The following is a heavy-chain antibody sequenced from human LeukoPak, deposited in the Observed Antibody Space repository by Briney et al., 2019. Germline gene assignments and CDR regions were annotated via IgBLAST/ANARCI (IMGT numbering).Heavy chain of an antibody. V-gene: IGHV3-23*01. J-gene: IGHJ4*02. CDR1: GFIFSNYA. CDR2: IGGVSESF. Sequence: GGSLRLSCAASGFIFSNYAMTWVRQAPGKGLEWVSIIGGVSESFYYADSVKGRFTISRDNSKNTLCLQLSSLRAEDTAIYHCTKAAGDGRPPKYSDSWGQGTLVTVSS. CDR3: TKAAGDGRPPKYSDS. D-gene: IGHD2/OR15-2a*01.